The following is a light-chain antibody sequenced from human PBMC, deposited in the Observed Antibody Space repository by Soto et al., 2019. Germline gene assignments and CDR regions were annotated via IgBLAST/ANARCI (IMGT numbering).Light chain of an antibody. CDR2: DVT. CDR1: SNDVGGYNY. V-gene: IGLV2-11*01. CDR3: CSYAGIYTYV. J-gene: IGLJ1*01. Sequence: QSALTQPRSVSGSPGQSVTISCTGTSNDVGGYNYVSWYQQHPAKARKVMIYDVTERPSGVPDRFSGSKSGNTASLTISGLQAEYEADYYCCSYAGIYTYVFGSGTKVTVL.